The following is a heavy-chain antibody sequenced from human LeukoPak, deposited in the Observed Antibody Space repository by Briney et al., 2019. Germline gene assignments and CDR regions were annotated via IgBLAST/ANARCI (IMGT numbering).Heavy chain of an antibody. V-gene: IGHV7-4-1*02. D-gene: IGHD2-15*01. CDR2: INTKTGNP. J-gene: IGHJ6*02. CDR1: GYTLSSYG. CDR3: ARDLTYCSGGSCYRIGMDV. Sequence: ASVKVSCKSSGYTLSSYGMNWVRPAPGQGLEWMGWINTKTGNPTYAQGFTGRFVFSLDTSVSTAYLQISSLKAEDTAVYYCARDLTYCSGGSCYRIGMDVWGQGTTVTVSS.